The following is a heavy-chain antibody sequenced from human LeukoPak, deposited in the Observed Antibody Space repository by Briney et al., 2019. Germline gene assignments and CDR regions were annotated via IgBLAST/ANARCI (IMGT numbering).Heavy chain of an antibody. D-gene: IGHD6-13*01. Sequence: GGSLRLSCAASGFTVSSNYMSWVRQAPGKGLEWVSVIYSGGSTYYADSVKGRFTISRDNSKNTLYLQMNSLRAEDTAVYYCASYLQLGAAGPLGGFTDVDYWGQGTLVTVSS. CDR2: IYSGGST. J-gene: IGHJ4*02. CDR1: GFTVSSNY. V-gene: IGHV3-53*01. CDR3: ASYLQLGAAGPLGGFTDVDY.